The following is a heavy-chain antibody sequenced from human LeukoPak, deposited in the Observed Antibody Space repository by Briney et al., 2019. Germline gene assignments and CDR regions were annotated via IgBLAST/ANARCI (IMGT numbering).Heavy chain of an antibody. CDR1: GGSFSGYY. D-gene: IGHD3-3*02. CDR3: ARVPPISRGFDP. Sequence: SETLSLTCAVYGGSFSGYYWSWIRQPPGKGLEWIGEINRSGSTNYNPSLKSRVTISVDTSKNQFSLKLSSVTAADTAVYYCARVPPISRGFDPWGQGTLVTVSS. J-gene: IGHJ5*02. CDR2: INRSGST. V-gene: IGHV4-34*01.